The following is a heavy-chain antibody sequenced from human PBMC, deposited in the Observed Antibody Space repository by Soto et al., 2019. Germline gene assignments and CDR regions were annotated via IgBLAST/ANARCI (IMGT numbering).Heavy chain of an antibody. Sequence: SETLSLTCTASGGSISSNYWTWIRQPPGKGLEWIGYVYNSGSTNYNPSLKSRVTISEDTSKSQFSLKVNSMTAADTAVYYCARYRREAVAGYTLDNWGQGILVTVSS. CDR3: ARYRREAVAGYTLDN. V-gene: IGHV4-59*01. J-gene: IGHJ4*02. CDR2: VYNSGST. CDR1: GGSISSNY. D-gene: IGHD6-13*01.